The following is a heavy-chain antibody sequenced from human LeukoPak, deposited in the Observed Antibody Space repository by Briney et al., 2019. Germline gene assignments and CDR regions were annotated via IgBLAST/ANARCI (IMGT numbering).Heavy chain of an antibody. V-gene: IGHV3-21*04. D-gene: IGHD3-10*01. J-gene: IGHJ5*02. CDR1: GFTFSSYS. CDR3: ARFGSEGWFDP. Sequence: GGSLRLSCAASGFTFSSYSMNWVRQAPGKGLEWVSGIYADDSDTFYIDAVKGRFTISKDKSENTLYLQMNSLRAEDTAVYYCARFGSEGWFDPWGQGTLVTVSS. CDR2: IYADDSDT.